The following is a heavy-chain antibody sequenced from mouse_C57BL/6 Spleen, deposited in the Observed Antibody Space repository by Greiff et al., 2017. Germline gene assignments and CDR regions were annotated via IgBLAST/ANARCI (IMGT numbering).Heavy chain of an antibody. Sequence: VKLQESGAELVRPGASVKLSCKASGYTFTDYYINWVKQRPGQGLEWIARIYPGSGNTYYNEKFKGKATLTAEKSSSTAYMQLSSLTSEDSAVYFCARDVDYSNYDGYYYAMDYWGQGTSVTVSS. CDR1: GYTFTDYY. CDR3: ARDVDYSNYDGYYYAMDY. J-gene: IGHJ4*01. D-gene: IGHD2-5*01. CDR2: IYPGSGNT. V-gene: IGHV1-76*01.